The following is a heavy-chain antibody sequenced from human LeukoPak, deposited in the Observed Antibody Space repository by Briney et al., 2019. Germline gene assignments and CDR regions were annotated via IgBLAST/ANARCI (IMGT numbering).Heavy chain of an antibody. Sequence: GGSLRLSCAASGFIVSSNYMSWVRQAPGKGLEWVSVIYSGGSIYYADSVKGRFTISRDNSKNTLYLQMNSLRVEDTAVYYCARDGPMGYDSSGCFDYWGQGTLVTVSS. CDR2: IYSGGSI. D-gene: IGHD3-22*01. CDR1: GFIVSSNY. V-gene: IGHV3-66*01. J-gene: IGHJ4*02. CDR3: ARDGPMGYDSSGCFDY.